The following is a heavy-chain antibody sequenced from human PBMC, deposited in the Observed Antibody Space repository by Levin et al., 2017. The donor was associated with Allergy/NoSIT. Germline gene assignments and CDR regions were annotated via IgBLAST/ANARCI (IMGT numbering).Heavy chain of an antibody. Sequence: SETLSLTCTVSGGSISSSIYYWGWIRQPPGKGLEWIGSTHYSGITYYNPSLKSRVTISVDTAKNQFSLKLSSVTAADTAVYYCARTVRGYYYMDVWGKGTAVTVSS. V-gene: IGHV4-39*01. CDR1: GGSISSSIYY. CDR2: THYSGIT. CDR3: ARTVRGYYYMDV. J-gene: IGHJ6*03. D-gene: IGHD3-10*01.